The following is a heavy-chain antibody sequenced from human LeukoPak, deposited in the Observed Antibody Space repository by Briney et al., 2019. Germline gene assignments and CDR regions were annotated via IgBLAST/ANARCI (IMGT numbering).Heavy chain of an antibody. CDR2: IYYSGST. D-gene: IGHD6-13*01. CDR1: GGSISSSSYY. Sequence: SETLSLTCTVSGGSISSSSYYWGWIRQPPGKGLEWIGSIYYSGSTYYNPSLKSRVTISVDTSKNQFSLKLSSVTAADTAVYYCARSASRQQHPTLGYYYYYMDVWGKGTTVTVSS. V-gene: IGHV4-39*07. CDR3: ARSASRQQHPTLGYYYYYMDV. J-gene: IGHJ6*03.